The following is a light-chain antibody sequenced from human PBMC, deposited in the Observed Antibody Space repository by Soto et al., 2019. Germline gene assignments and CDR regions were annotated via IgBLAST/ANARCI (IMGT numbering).Light chain of an antibody. CDR2: EVS. CDR3: SSFAGSKV. J-gene: IGLJ2*01. Sequence: QSVLTQPPSASGSPGQSVTISCTGSSSDVGANNYVSWYQQHPGKAPKLMIYEVSKRPSGVPDRFSGSKSGNTASLTVAGRQAEDEAGYYCSSFAGSKVFGGGTKLAVL. V-gene: IGLV2-8*01. CDR1: SSDVGANNY.